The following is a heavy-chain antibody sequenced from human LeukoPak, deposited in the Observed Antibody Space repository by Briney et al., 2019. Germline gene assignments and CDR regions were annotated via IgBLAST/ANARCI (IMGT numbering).Heavy chain of an antibody. V-gene: IGHV3-74*01. Sequence: GGSLRLSFVVSGFTFGDFWMHWVRQAPGKGLVWVSRINSDGTSTNYAGSVKGRFTISRDNAKNTLYLQMNSLRVEDTAVYYCASGYARSARHQSDFWGQGTVVTVSS. CDR2: INSDGTST. D-gene: IGHD5-12*01. CDR1: GFTFGDFW. CDR3: ASGYARSARHQSDF. J-gene: IGHJ4*02.